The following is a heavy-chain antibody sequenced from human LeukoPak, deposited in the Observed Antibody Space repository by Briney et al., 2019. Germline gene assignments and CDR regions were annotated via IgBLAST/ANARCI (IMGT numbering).Heavy chain of an antibody. D-gene: IGHD2-15*01. CDR1: GGSFSGYY. J-gene: IGHJ6*02. CDR3: ARASYCSGGSCYSPLYYYYYYGMDV. V-gene: IGHV4-34*01. Sequence: SETLSLTCAVYGGSFSGYYWSWIRQPPGKGLEWIGEINHSGSTNYNLSLKSRVTISVDTSKNQFSLKLSSVTAADTAVYYCARASYCSGGSCYSPLYYYYYYGMDVWGQGTTVTVSS. CDR2: INHSGST.